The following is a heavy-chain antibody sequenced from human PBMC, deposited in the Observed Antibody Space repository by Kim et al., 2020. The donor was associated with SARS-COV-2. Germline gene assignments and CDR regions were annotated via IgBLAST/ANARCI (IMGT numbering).Heavy chain of an antibody. J-gene: IGHJ4*02. V-gene: IGHV4-31*02. CDR3: ARGRDEYKLGNY. Sequence: YYNPSLKSRFTISSDASENQISLKLSSVTAADTAVYYCARGRDEYKLGNYWGQGTLVTVSS. D-gene: IGHD7-27*01.